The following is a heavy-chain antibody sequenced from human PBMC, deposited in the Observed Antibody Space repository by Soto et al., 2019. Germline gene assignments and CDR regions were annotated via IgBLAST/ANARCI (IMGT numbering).Heavy chain of an antibody. D-gene: IGHD6-13*01. CDR3: ARDHSSSWHDFDS. J-gene: IGHJ4*02. Sequence: ASVKVSCKASGYTFSSYGINWVRQAPGQGLEWMGWISGYNGNTDYAQKFQDRVTMTTDTSASTAYMELWSLRSDDTAMYYCARDHSSSWHDFDSWGQGTLVTVSS. CDR1: GYTFSSYG. CDR2: ISGYNGNT. V-gene: IGHV1-18*01.